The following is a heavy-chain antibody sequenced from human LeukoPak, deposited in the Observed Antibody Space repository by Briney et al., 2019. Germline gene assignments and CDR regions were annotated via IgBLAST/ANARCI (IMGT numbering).Heavy chain of an antibody. CDR1: GGSISSSSYY. CDR3: ARVGCSGGSCYRSRGAFDI. CDR2: IYYTGNT. Sequence: PSETLSLTCTVSGGSISSSSYYWGWIRQPPGKGLEWIGSIYYTGNTYYNPSLKRRVTISLDTSKTQFSLKLSSVTAADTAVYYCARVGCSGGSCYRSRGAFDIWGQGTMVTVSS. V-gene: IGHV4-39*07. J-gene: IGHJ3*02. D-gene: IGHD2-15*01.